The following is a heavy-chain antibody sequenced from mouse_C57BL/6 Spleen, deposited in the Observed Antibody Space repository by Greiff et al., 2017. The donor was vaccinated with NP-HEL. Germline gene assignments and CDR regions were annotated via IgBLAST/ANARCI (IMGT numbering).Heavy chain of an antibody. V-gene: IGHV1-81*01. J-gene: IGHJ4*01. CDR3: TLYYDYDEGYAMDY. D-gene: IGHD2-4*01. Sequence: VQVVESGAELARPGASVKLSCKASGYTFTSYGISWVKQRTGQGLEWIGEIYPRSGNTYYNEKFKGKATLTADKSSSTAYMELRSLTSEDSAVYFCTLYYDYDEGYAMDYWGQGTSVTVSS. CDR2: IYPRSGNT. CDR1: GYTFTSYG.